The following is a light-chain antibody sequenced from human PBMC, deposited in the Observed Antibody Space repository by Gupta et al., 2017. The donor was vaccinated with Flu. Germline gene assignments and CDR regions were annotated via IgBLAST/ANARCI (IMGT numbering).Light chain of an antibody. CDR1: QNINNN. Sequence: EIVMTQSPATLSVSPGESATLSCRASQNINNNLAWYQQRPGQSPRLLIFGASTRATGVPAGFSGSGSGTEFTLTIGRLQSEDFAIYYCQQYNNWPRTFGQGTTVEIK. CDR3: QQYNNWPRT. CDR2: GAS. J-gene: IGKJ1*01. V-gene: IGKV3-15*01.